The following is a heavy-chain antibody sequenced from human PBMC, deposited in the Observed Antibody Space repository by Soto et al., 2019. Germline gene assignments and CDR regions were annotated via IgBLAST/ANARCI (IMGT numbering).Heavy chain of an antibody. J-gene: IGHJ4*01. CDR1: GYTFTSYG. Sequence: GASVKVSCKASGYTFTSYGISWVRQAPGQGLEWMGWIIAYNGNTNYAQKLQGRVTMTTDTSTSTAYMELRSLRSDDTAVYYCARSYDYVWGSYRYLDYWGQGTLVTVSS. D-gene: IGHD3-16*02. V-gene: IGHV1-18*01. CDR3: ARSYDYVWGSYRYLDY. CDR2: IIAYNGNT.